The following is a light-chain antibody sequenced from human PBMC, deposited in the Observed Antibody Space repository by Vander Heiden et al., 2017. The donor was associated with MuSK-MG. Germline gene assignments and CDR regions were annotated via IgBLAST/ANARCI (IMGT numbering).Light chain of an antibody. Sequence: DNVMTQTSLTLPATPGEPASISCRSSQSLLHSNGYNYLDWYLQKPGQSPQLLIYLGSNRASGVPDRFSGSGSGTDFTLKISRVEAEDVGVYYCMQALQTPFTFGPGTKVDIK. J-gene: IGKJ3*01. V-gene: IGKV2-28*01. CDR1: QSLLHSNGYNY. CDR3: MQALQTPFT. CDR2: LGS.